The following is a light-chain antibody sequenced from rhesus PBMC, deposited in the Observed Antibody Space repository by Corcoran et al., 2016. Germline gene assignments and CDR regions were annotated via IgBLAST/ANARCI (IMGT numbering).Light chain of an antibody. CDR1: QSVGST. V-gene: IGKV3-42*02. CDR2: YAS. J-gene: IGKJ1*01. Sequence: EIVMTQSPATLSLSPGERATLSCRASQSVGSTLAWYQQKPGQAPRLPIYYASTRATGIPDRVSGSGSGTEFTLTISSLDPEDVGVYYCQKYNDWPPTFGQGTKVEIK. CDR3: QKYNDWPPT.